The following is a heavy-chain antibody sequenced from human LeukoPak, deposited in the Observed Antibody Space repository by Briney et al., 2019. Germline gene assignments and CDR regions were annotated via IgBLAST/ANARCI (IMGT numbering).Heavy chain of an antibody. CDR1: GFTFSSYE. Sequence: GGSLRLSCAASGFTFSSYEMNWVRQAPGKGLEWVSYISSSGSTMYYADSVKGRFTISRDNAKNSLYLQMNSLRAEDTAVYYCARGGGLTTVTTRPWGQGTLVTVS. CDR2: ISSSGSTM. D-gene: IGHD4-17*01. V-gene: IGHV3-48*03. CDR3: ARGGGLTTVTTRP. J-gene: IGHJ5*02.